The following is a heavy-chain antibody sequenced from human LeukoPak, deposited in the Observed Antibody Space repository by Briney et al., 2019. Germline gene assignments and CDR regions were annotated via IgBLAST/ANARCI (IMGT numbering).Heavy chain of an antibody. J-gene: IGHJ4*02. Sequence: GGSLRLSCAASGFTFSSYAMSWVRQAPGKGLEWVSAISGSGGSTYYADSVKGRFTISRDNSKNTLYLQMNSLRAEDTAVYYCAKDPVNIVVVPAATKPFDYWGQGTLVTVSS. D-gene: IGHD2-2*01. CDR3: AKDPVNIVVVPAATKPFDY. CDR2: ISGSGGST. CDR1: GFTFSSYA. V-gene: IGHV3-23*01.